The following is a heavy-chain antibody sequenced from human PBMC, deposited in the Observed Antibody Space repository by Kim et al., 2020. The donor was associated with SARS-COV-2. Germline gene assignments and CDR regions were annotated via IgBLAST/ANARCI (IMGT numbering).Heavy chain of an antibody. CDR1: GGSISSSNYY. D-gene: IGHD1-26*01. CDR3: ARQLGARFKIGDY. Sequence: SETLSLTCTVSGGSISSSNYYWGWIRQPPGKGLEWIGSIYYSGSTYYSPSLKSRVTISVDTSNNQFSLKLSSVTAAATAMYYCARQLGARFKIGDYWSQG. CDR2: IYYSGST. V-gene: IGHV4-39*01. J-gene: IGHJ4*02.